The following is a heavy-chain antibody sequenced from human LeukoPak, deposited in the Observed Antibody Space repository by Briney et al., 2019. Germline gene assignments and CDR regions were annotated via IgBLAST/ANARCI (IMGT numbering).Heavy chain of an antibody. Sequence: GGSLRLSCAASGFTFSSYAMSWVRQAPGKGLEWVSAISGSGGRTYYADSVKGRFTISRDNSKNTLYLQMNSLRAEDTAVYYCARVGQGIAVALDYWGQGTLVTVSS. CDR3: ARVGQGIAVALDY. CDR2: ISGSGGRT. J-gene: IGHJ4*02. V-gene: IGHV3-23*01. D-gene: IGHD6-19*01. CDR1: GFTFSSYA.